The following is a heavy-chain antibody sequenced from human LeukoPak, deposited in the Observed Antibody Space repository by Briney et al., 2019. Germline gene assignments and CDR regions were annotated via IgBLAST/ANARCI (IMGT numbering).Heavy chain of an antibody. J-gene: IGHJ6*02. CDR3: AKASDFPMRQVVSLGLDV. Sequence: GGSLRLSCAASEFTFSSYGMHWVRQAPGKGLEWVAVITYNGNNRYYADSVKGRFTISRDNSKNTLYLQMNSLRTEDTAVYYCAKASDFPMRQVVSLGLDVWGQGTTVTVSS. CDR1: EFTFSSYG. D-gene: IGHD6-13*01. V-gene: IGHV3-30*18. CDR2: ITYNGNNR.